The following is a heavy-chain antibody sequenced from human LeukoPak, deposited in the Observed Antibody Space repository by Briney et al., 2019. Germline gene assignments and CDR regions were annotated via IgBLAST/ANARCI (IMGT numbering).Heavy chain of an antibody. CDR2: IWYDGSNK. Sequence: PGGSLRLSCAASGFTFSSYGMHWVRQAPGKGLEWVAVIWYDGSNKYYADSVKGRFTISRDNSKNMLYLEMNSLRAEDTAVYYCARDRPITYGMDVWGQGTTVTVSS. V-gene: IGHV3-33*01. D-gene: IGHD3-3*01. CDR1: GFTFSSYG. J-gene: IGHJ6*02. CDR3: ARDRPITYGMDV.